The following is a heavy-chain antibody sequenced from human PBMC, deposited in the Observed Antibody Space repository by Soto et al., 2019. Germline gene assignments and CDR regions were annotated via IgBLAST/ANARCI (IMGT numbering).Heavy chain of an antibody. V-gene: IGHV4-39*01. Sequence: QLQLQESGPGLVKPSETLSLTCTVSGGSISSGTYYWGWIRQPPGKGLEWIGSVSYRGRTYYNPTLKSRVTISGDTSKTRFARKLPSVTAADTAMSYCASLYSGNSVCFDPWGQGTLVTVSS. CDR2: VSYRGRT. CDR1: GGSISSGTYY. D-gene: IGHD1-26*01. J-gene: IGHJ5*02. CDR3: ASLYSGNSVCFDP.